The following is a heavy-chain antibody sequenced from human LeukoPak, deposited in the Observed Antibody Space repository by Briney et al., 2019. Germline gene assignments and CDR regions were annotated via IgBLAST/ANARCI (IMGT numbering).Heavy chain of an antibody. CDR3: ARDYQQLAQFDY. D-gene: IGHD6-13*01. CDR1: GYSISSGYY. Sequence: PSETLSLTCTVSGYSISSGYYWGWIRQPPGKGLEWIGSIYHSGSTYYNPSLKSRVTISVDTSKNQFSLKLSSVTAADTAVYYCARDYQQLAQFDYWGQGTLVTVSS. CDR2: IYHSGST. V-gene: IGHV4-38-2*02. J-gene: IGHJ4*02.